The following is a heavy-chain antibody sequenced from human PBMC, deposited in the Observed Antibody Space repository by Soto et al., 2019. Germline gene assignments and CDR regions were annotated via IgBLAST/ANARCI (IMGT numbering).Heavy chain of an antibody. V-gene: IGHV4-31*03. J-gene: IGHJ4*02. CDR3: ARGAPLGYYDIFVFDY. D-gene: IGHD3-9*01. CDR2: IYYSGST. Sequence: PSETLSLTCTVSGGSISSGGYYWSWIRQHPGKGLEWIGYIYYSGSTYYNPSLKSRVTISVDTSKNQFSLKLRSVTAADTAVYYCARGAPLGYYDIFVFDYWGQGTLVTAPQ. CDR1: GGSISSGGYY.